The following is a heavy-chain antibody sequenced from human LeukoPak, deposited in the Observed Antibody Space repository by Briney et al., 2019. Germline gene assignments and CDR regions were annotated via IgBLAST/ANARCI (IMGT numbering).Heavy chain of an antibody. V-gene: IGHV3-9*01. J-gene: IGHJ4*02. Sequence: SLRLSCAASGFTFDDYAMHWVRQAPGKGLEWVSGISWNSGSIGYADSVKGRFTISRDNAKNSLYLQMNSLRAEDTAVYYCARDKIGKPYFDYWGQGTLVTVSS. CDR2: ISWNSGSI. D-gene: IGHD4-23*01. CDR1: GFTFDDYA. CDR3: ARDKIGKPYFDY.